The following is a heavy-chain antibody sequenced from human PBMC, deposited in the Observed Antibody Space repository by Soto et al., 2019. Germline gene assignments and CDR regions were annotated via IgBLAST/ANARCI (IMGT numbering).Heavy chain of an antibody. D-gene: IGHD3-16*01. V-gene: IGHV4-4*02. Sequence: PSDTLSLTCTVSGVSISSSNWWSLVRHPPGKGLEWIGEIYHSGSTNYNPSLKSRVTISVDKSKNQFSLKLSSVTAADTAVYYCASVRGSYSYGRDVWGQGITDIVSS. CDR3: ASVRGSYSYGRDV. CDR2: IYHSGST. CDR1: GVSISSSNW. J-gene: IGHJ6*02.